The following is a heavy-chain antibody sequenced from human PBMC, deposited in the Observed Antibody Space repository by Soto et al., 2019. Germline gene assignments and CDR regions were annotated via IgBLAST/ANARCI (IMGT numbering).Heavy chain of an antibody. D-gene: IGHD1-1*01. V-gene: IGHV1-2*02. CDR1: GYTSSDYY. CDR2: INPNSGGT. CDR3: AREPATAKPEGVDF. Sequence: VASVKVSCKXSGYTSSDYYIHWVRQAPGQGLEWMGWINPNSGGTKYAPKFQGGVTMTRDTSITTAYMELSRLRSGDTAVYYCAREPATAKPEGVDFWGQGTLVTVSS. J-gene: IGHJ4*02.